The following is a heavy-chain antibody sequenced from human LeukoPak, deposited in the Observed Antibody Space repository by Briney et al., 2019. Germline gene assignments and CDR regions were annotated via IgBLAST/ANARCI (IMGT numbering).Heavy chain of an antibody. Sequence: SETLSLTCTVSGGSISSYYWSWIRQPPGKGLEWIGYIYYSGSTNYNPSLKSRVTISVDTSKNQSSLKLSSVTAADTAVYYCARAPQATTADWFDPWGQGTLVTVSS. V-gene: IGHV4-59*01. J-gene: IGHJ5*02. CDR3: ARAPQATTADWFDP. CDR1: GGSISSYY. CDR2: IYYSGST. D-gene: IGHD4-11*01.